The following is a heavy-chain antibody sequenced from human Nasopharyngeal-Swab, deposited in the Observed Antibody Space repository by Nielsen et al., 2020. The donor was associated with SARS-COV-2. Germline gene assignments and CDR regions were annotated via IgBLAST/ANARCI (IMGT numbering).Heavy chain of an antibody. V-gene: IGHV3-30*18. CDR3: AKGGGTTGTVGLDI. CDR2: ISYDGSNK. J-gene: IGHJ3*02. CDR1: GFTFSSYD. Sequence: GGSLRLFCAASGFTFSSYDMHWVRQAPGKGLEWVAVISYDGSNKYYADSVKGRFTISRDNSKNTLYLQMNSLRAEDTAVYYCAKGGGTTGTVGLDIWGQGTMVTVSS. D-gene: IGHD1-1*01.